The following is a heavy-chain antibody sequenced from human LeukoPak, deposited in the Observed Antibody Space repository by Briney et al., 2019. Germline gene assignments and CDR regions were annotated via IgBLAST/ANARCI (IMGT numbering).Heavy chain of an antibody. CDR2: FDPEDGET. J-gene: IGHJ4*02. V-gene: IGHV1-24*01. CDR1: GYTLTELS. Sequence: GASVKVSCKVSGYTLTELSMHWVRQAPGKGLEWMGGFDPEDGETIYAQKFQGRVTMTEDTSTDTAYMELSSLRSEDTAVYYCATSEGCSGGSCYPFDYWGQGTLVTVSS. CDR3: ATSEGCSGGSCYPFDY. D-gene: IGHD2-15*01.